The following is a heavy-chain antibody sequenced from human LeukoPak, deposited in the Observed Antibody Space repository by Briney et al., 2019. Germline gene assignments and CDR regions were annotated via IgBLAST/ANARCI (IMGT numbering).Heavy chain of an antibody. CDR2: IDWDDDK. V-gene: IGHV2-70*13. D-gene: IGHD3-22*01. CDR3: ARLRHYSDSSTYFIDY. CDR1: GFSLRTSGMC. J-gene: IGHJ4*02. Sequence: ESGPALVKPTQTLTLTCTFSGFSLRTSGMCVTWIRQPPRKALEWLAHIDWDDDKYYNTSLKTRLTISKDTSKNQVVLTMTNLDPVDTATYYCARLRHYSDSSTYFIDYWGQGTLVTVSS.